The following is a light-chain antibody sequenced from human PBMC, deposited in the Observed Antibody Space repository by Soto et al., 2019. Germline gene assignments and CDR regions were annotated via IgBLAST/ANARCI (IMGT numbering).Light chain of an antibody. V-gene: IGKV1-39*01. Sequence: DIQLTQSPASLSASVGDTVTITCRASQSITSYLNWYQQKPGTGPKLLIWAASSLQSGAPSRFSGSGSGTDFTLTISSLQPEDFATYYCQQSYSTPWTFGQGTKVDIK. CDR2: AAS. CDR3: QQSYSTPWT. CDR1: QSITSY. J-gene: IGKJ1*01.